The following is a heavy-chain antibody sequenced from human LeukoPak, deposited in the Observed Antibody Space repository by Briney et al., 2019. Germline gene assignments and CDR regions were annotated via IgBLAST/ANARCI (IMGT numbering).Heavy chain of an antibody. Sequence: ASVKVSCKVSGDTLSELTMHWVRQAPGKELEWMGGFDPGAGEILYAQQFQGRVTMTEDTSTDTAYMELTSLRSEDSGVYFCAAGGIYSLLDYWGQGTLVTVSS. D-gene: IGHD3-10*01. CDR3: AAGGIYSLLDY. V-gene: IGHV1-24*01. J-gene: IGHJ4*02. CDR2: FDPGAGEI. CDR1: GDTLSELT.